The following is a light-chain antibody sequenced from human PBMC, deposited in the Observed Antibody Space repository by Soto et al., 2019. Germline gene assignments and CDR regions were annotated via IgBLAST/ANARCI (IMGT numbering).Light chain of an antibody. J-gene: IGKJ1*01. CDR3: QQQYGSSRT. Sequence: EIVLTQSPGTLSLSPGERATLSYRASQSVSSSYLAWYQQKPGQAPRLLIYDASSRATGIPDRFSGSGSGTDFTLTISRLEPEDFAVYYCQQQYGSSRTFGQGTKVDIK. V-gene: IGKV3-20*01. CDR2: DAS. CDR1: QSVSSSY.